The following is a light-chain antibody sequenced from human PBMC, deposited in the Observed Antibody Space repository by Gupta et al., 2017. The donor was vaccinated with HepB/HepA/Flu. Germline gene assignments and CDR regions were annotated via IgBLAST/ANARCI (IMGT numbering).Light chain of an antibody. CDR1: KLGDRF. V-gene: IGLV3-1*01. J-gene: IGLJ2*01. CDR2: KNT. CDR3: QAWDSSTVV. Sequence: SYDLTQPPSVSVSPGQTATIACSGDKLGDRFTSWYHQRSGRSPVLVIYKNTKRPSGIPERFSGSTSGTTATLTINGTQTGDEGDYYCQAWDSSTVVFGGGTKLTVL.